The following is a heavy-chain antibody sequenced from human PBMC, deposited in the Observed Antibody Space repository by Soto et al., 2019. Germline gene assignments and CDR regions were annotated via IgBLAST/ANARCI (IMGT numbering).Heavy chain of an antibody. J-gene: IGHJ4*02. D-gene: IGHD6-19*01. Sequence: GGSLRLSCSASVFTFSSYSMNWVRQAPGKGLEWVSYISSSSSTIYYADSVKGRFTISRDNAKNSLYLQMNSLRDEDTAVYYCAREESGIAVAGPYYFDYWGQGNLVTGSS. CDR1: VFTFSSYS. V-gene: IGHV3-48*02. CDR2: ISSSSSTI. CDR3: AREESGIAVAGPYYFDY.